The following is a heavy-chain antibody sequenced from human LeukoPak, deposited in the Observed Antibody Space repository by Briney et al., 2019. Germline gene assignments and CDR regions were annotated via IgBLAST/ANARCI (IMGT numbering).Heavy chain of an antibody. CDR3: ARGVSSHFWYFDL. Sequence: PSKTLSLTCTVSGDSISSGGYYWNWIRQPAGRGPEYIGHIYNSGTTNYNPSLTSRVTISADTSKNQFSLKVTSVTAADTAVYYCARGVSSHFWYFDLWGRGTLVTVSS. V-gene: IGHV4-61*09. CDR1: GDSISSGGYY. J-gene: IGHJ2*01. D-gene: IGHD5/OR15-5a*01. CDR2: IYNSGTT.